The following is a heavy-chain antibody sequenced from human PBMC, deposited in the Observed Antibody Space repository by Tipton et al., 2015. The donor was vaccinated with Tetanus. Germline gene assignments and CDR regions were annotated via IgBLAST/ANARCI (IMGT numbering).Heavy chain of an antibody. CDR2: INHSGST. J-gene: IGHJ4*02. D-gene: IGHD6-13*01. CDR3: ARGRRVLAAACPSPYFDY. V-gene: IGHV4-39*07. Sequence: TLSLTCTVSGGSISSGGYYWSWIRQPPGKGLEWIGEINHSGSTNYNPYLKSRVTISVDTSKNQFSLKLTSVTAADTAVYYCARGRRVLAAACPSPYFDYWGQGTLVTVSS. CDR1: GGSISSGGYY.